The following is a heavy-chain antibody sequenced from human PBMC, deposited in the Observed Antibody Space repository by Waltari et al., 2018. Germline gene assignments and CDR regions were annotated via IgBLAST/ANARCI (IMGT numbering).Heavy chain of an antibody. CDR3: ARDRGCSGGSCHFDY. D-gene: IGHD2-15*01. CDR2: INPNSGGT. J-gene: IGHJ4*02. Sequence: QVQLVQSGAEVKKPGASVKVSCKASGYTFTGYYMHWVRQAPGQGLEWMGRINPNSGGTNYAQKFQGRVTMTRDTSISTAYMELSRLRSDDTAVYYCARDRGCSGGSCHFDYWGQGTLVTVSS. V-gene: IGHV1-2*06. CDR1: GYTFTGYY.